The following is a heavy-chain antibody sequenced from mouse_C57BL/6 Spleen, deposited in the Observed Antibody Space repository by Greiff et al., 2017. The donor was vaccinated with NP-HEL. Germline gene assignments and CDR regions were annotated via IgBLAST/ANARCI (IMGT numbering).Heavy chain of an antibody. CDR1: GYTFTSYW. J-gene: IGHJ3*01. CDR2: IDPSDSYT. Sequence: VQLQQPGAELVRPGTSVKLSCKASGYTFTSYWMHWVKQRPGQGLEWIGVIDPSDSYTNYNQKFKGKATLTVDTSSRTAYMQLSSLTSEDSAVYYCATYYYGSSFAWFAYWGQGTLVTVSA. V-gene: IGHV1-59*01. CDR3: ATYYYGSSFAWFAY. D-gene: IGHD1-1*01.